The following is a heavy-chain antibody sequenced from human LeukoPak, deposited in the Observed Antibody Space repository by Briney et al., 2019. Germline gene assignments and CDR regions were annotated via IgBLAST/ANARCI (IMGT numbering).Heavy chain of an antibody. Sequence: GGSLRLSCAASGFTFSSYAMSWVRQAPGKGLEWVSYISSSSSSTIYYADSVKGRFTISRDNAKNSLYLQMNSLRAEDTAVYYCAADFWSGYYLNYWGQGTLVTVSS. CDR3: AADFWSGYYLNY. J-gene: IGHJ4*02. CDR2: ISSSSSSTI. D-gene: IGHD3-3*01. V-gene: IGHV3-48*01. CDR1: GFTFSSYA.